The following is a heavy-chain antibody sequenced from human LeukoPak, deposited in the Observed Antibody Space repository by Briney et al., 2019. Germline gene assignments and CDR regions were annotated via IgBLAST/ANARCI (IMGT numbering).Heavy chain of an antibody. CDR3: VAYLSGHPY. J-gene: IGHJ4*02. V-gene: IGHV1-18*01. D-gene: IGHD3-3*01. CDR1: GYTFTSYG. CDR2: ISAYNGNT. Sequence: ASVKVSCKASGYTFTSYGISWVRQAPGQGLEWMGWISAYNGNTNFAQKLQGGVTMTTDTSTSTAYMDLRSLRSDDTAAYYCVAYLSGHPYWGQGAPVTVSS.